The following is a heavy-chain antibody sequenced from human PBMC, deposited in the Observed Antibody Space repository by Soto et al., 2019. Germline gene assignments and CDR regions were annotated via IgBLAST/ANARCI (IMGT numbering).Heavy chain of an antibody. Sequence: GGSLRLSCAASGFTFSTYSMNWVRQAPGKGLEWVSSISSSSSYIYYADSVKGRFTISRDNAKNSLYLQMNSLRAEDTAVYYCARGRQKDGYFDYWGQGTLVTVSS. V-gene: IGHV3-21*01. D-gene: IGHD2-15*01. CDR3: ARGRQKDGYFDY. CDR1: GFTFSTYS. J-gene: IGHJ4*02. CDR2: ISSSSSYI.